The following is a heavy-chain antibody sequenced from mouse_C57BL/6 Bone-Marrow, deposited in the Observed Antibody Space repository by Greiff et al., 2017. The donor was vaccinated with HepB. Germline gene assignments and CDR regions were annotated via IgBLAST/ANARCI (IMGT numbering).Heavy chain of an antibody. D-gene: IGHD2-5*01. CDR3: ARDLYSTHYFDY. CDR1: GFTFSDFY. V-gene: IGHV7-1*01. J-gene: IGHJ2*01. Sequence: EVMLVESGGGLVQSGRSLRLSCATSGFTFSDFYMEWVRQAPGKGLEWIAASRNKANDYTTEYSASVKGRFIVSRDTSQSILYLQMNALRAEDTAIYYCARDLYSTHYFDYWGQGTTLTVSS. CDR2: SRNKANDYTT.